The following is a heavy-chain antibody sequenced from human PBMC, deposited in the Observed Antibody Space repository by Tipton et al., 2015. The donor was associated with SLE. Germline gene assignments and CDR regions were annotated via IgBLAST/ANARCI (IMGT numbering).Heavy chain of an antibody. CDR3: ASGIAAAGTFDY. J-gene: IGHJ4*02. D-gene: IGHD6-13*01. V-gene: IGHV4-59*12. Sequence: TLSLTCTVSGGSISSYYWSWIRQPPGKGLAWIGYIYYSGSTNYNPSLKSRVTISVDTSKNQFSLKLSSVTAADTAVYYCASGIAAAGTFDYWGQGTLVTVSS. CDR2: IYYSGST. CDR1: GGSISSYY.